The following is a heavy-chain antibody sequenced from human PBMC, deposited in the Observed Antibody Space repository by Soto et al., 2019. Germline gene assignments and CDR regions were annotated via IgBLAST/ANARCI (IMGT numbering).Heavy chain of an antibody. CDR2: INAGNGNT. CDR1: GYTFTSYA. J-gene: IGHJ4*02. V-gene: IGHV1-3*01. CDR3: ARVRRGPSAAHNPGYYFDY. Sequence: QVQLVQSGAEVKKPGASVKVSCKASGYTFTSYAMHWVRQAPGQRLEWMGWINAGNGNTKYSQKFQGRVTITRDTSASTAYMELSSLRSEDTAVYYCARVRRGPSAAHNPGYYFDYWGQGTLVTVSS. D-gene: IGHD3-10*01.